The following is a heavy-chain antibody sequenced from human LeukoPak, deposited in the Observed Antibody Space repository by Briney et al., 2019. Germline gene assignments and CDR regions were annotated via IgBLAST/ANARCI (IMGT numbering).Heavy chain of an antibody. CDR1: GGSISSYY. V-gene: IGHV4-4*07. CDR2: IYTSGST. CDR3: AGEGYSSGFDY. J-gene: IGHJ4*02. Sequence: SETLSLTCTVSGGSISSYYWSWIRQPAGKGLEWIGRIYTSGSTNYNPSLKSRVTMSVDKSQNQFSLRLSSVTAADTAVYYCAGEGYSSGFDYWGQGTLVTVSS. D-gene: IGHD6-19*01.